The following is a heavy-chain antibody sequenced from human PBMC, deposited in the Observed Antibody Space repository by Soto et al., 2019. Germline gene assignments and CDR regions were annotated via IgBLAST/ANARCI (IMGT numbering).Heavy chain of an antibody. J-gene: IGHJ6*03. CDR3: AKGTDVCYYDFWSGAPYYYYYYMDV. D-gene: IGHD3-3*01. V-gene: IGHV3-23*01. Sequence: PGGSLRLSCAASGFTFSSYAMSWVRQAPGKGLEWVSAISGSGGSTYYADSVKGRFTISRDNSKNTLYLQMNSLRAEDTAVFYCAKGTDVCYYDFWSGAPYYYYYYMDVWGKGTTVTVSS. CDR1: GFTFSSYA. CDR2: ISGSGGST.